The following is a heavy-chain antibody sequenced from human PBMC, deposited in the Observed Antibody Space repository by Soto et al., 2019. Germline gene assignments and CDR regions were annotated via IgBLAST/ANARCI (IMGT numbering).Heavy chain of an antibody. D-gene: IGHD2-15*01. CDR2: IYYSGST. CDR3: AREGAYCSGGSCYTPTDAFDI. V-gene: IGHV4-59*01. J-gene: IGHJ3*02. CDR1: GGYISSYY. Sequence: SETLSLTCTVSGGYISSYYWSWIRQPPGKGLEWIGYIYYSGSTNYNPSLKSRVTISVDTSKNQFSLKLSSVTAADTAVYYCAREGAYCSGGSCYTPTDAFDIWGQGTMVTVSS.